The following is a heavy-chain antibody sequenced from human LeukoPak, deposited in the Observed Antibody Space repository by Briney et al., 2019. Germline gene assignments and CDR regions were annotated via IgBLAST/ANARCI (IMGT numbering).Heavy chain of an antibody. J-gene: IGHJ5*02. D-gene: IGHD3-16*01. CDR1: GFPFRSYD. V-gene: IGHV3-13*01. Sequence: GGSLRLSCAPSGFPFRSYDMHCVRHPAGKGLEWVSAIAAAGDTYYPDTVKGRFTISRENAKNSLYLQMNSLRVGDTAVYYCARGGDGFDPWGQGTLVTVSS. CDR3: ARGGDGFDP. CDR2: IAAAGDT.